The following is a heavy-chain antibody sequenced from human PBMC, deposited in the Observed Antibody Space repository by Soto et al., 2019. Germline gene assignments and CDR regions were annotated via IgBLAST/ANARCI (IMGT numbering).Heavy chain of an antibody. V-gene: IGHV3-66*01. D-gene: IGHD6-13*01. J-gene: IGHJ4*02. CDR1: GFTVSSNY. Sequence: EVQLVESGGGLVQPGGSLRLSCAASGFTVSSNYMSWVRQAPGKGLEWVSVIYSGGSTYYADSVKGRFTISRDNSKNTRYLQMNRLRAEGTAVYYCARVGIRAAAGTGIDYWGQGTLVTVSS. CDR3: ARVGIRAAAGTGIDY. CDR2: IYSGGST.